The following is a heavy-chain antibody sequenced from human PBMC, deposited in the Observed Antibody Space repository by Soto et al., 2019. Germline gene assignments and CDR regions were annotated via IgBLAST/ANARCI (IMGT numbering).Heavy chain of an antibody. D-gene: IGHD2-15*01. CDR2: ISTYNGNT. V-gene: IGHV1-18*01. Sequence: QVRLLQSGAEVKKLGASVKVTCKASGYTFTEYGISWVRQAPGQGLESMGWISTYNGNTNYARMLQGRVTMTTDTSTTTAYMELRSLTSDDTAVYYCAREECCGGSSYLPDYWGQGTLVTVSS. CDR3: AREECCGGSSYLPDY. J-gene: IGHJ4*02. CDR1: GYTFTEYG.